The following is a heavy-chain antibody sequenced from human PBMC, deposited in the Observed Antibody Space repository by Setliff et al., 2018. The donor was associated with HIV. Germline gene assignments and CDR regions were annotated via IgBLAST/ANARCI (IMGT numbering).Heavy chain of an antibody. J-gene: IGHJ4*02. D-gene: IGHD3-3*01. CDR3: AKGELDRFGDFDY. CDR2: ISDSGGDT. V-gene: IGHV3-23*01. CDR1: GFTFSSYA. Sequence: GSLRLSCAASGFTFSSYAMSWVRQAPGKGLEWVSAISDSGGDTYYPDSVKGRFTISRDNSKNTLYLQMNSLRAEDTAVYYCAKGELDRFGDFDYWGQGTLVTVSS.